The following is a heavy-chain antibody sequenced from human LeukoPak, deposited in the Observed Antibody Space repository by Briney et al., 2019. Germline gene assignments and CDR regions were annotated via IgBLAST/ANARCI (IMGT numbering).Heavy chain of an antibody. CDR3: ARRAGAYSHPYDY. Sequence: PGGSLRLSCAASGFTFGDYVMHWVRQAPGKGLEWVSGISWDSGNIDYADAVKGRFTISRDNARNSLYLQMNSLRAEDTAVYYCARRAGAYSHPYDYWGQGTLVTVSS. D-gene: IGHD4/OR15-4a*01. CDR2: ISWDSGNI. J-gene: IGHJ4*02. CDR1: GFTFGDYV. V-gene: IGHV3-9*01.